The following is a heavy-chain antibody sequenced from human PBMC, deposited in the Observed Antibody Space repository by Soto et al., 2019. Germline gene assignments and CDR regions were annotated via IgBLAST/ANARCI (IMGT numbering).Heavy chain of an antibody. D-gene: IGHD1-26*01. V-gene: IGHV4-39*01. CDR1: GGSISSSSYY. J-gene: IGHJ5*02. CDR3: AGHGPPRGRYSGSYCGWFDP. Sequence: QLQLQESGPGLVKPSETLSLTCTVSGGSISSSSYYWGWIRQPPGKGLEWIGSVYYSGSTYYNPSTKSRRTISVDTSKNQFSLKLSSVTAADTAVYYCAGHGPPRGRYSGSYCGWFDPWGQGTLVTVSS. CDR2: VYYSGST.